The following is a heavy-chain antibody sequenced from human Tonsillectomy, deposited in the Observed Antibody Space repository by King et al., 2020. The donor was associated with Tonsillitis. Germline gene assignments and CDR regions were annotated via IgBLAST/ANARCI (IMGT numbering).Heavy chain of an antibody. V-gene: IGHV3-73*01. CDR1: GFTFSGSA. J-gene: IGHJ4*02. CDR2: IRSKANTYAT. Sequence: VQLVESGGGLVQPGGSLKLSCAASGFTFSGSAMHWVRQASGKGLEWVGRIRSKANTYATEYTAWVKGRFTISSDDSKNTAYLQMNSLKTEDTAVYYCTTNGRGYSTGCAFDYWGQGTLVTVSS. D-gene: IGHD6-19*01. CDR3: TTNGRGYSTGCAFDY.